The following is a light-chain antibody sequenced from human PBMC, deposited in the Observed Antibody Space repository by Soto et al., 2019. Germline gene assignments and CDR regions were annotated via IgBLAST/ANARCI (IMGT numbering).Light chain of an antibody. Sequence: ALTQPASVSGSPGQSITISCTGTSSDVGGYNYVSWYQQHPGKAPKLMIYDVNNRPSGVSDRFSGSKSGNTASLTISGLQAEDEADYFCSSYTSSNTLYVLGAGTKVTVL. V-gene: IGLV2-14*01. J-gene: IGLJ1*01. CDR2: DVN. CDR3: SSYTSSNTLYV. CDR1: SSDVGGYNY.